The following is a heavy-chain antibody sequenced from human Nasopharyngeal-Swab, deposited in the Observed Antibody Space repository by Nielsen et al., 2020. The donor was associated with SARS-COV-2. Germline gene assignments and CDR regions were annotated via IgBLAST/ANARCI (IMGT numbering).Heavy chain of an antibody. CDR1: GGSISSGGYS. Sequence: SETLSLTCAVSGGSISSGGYSWSWIRQPPGKGLEWIGYIYYSGSTYYNPSLKSRVTISVDTSKNQFSLKLSSVTAADTAVYYCARRGAVPTAWYFDLWGRGTLVTVSS. V-gene: IGHV4-30-4*07. CDR2: IYYSGST. D-gene: IGHD4/OR15-4a*01. J-gene: IGHJ2*01. CDR3: ARRGAVPTAWYFDL.